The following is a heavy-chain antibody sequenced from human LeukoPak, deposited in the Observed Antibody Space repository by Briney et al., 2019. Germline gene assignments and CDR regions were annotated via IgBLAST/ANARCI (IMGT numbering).Heavy chain of an antibody. CDR2: INPNSGGT. Sequence: GASLKVSSKASGYTFTDYYIHCVRQAPEQGLEWMGWINPNSGGTNYAQNFKGRVTMTRDTSNNKAYMELSRLRSDDAAVYYCARVVDDWDYFDYWGQGTLVTVSS. D-gene: IGHD2-15*01. V-gene: IGHV1-2*02. CDR1: GYTFTDYY. CDR3: ARVVDDWDYFDY. J-gene: IGHJ4*02.